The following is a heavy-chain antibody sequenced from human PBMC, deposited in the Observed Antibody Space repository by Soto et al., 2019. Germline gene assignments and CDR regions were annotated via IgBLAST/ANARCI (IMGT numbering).Heavy chain of an antibody. V-gene: IGHV3-23*01. CDR3: AKDTRGSSSQFFDY. Sequence: EVQLLESGGGLVKPGGSRRLSCAASGFTFSTYSMSWVRQAPGRGLEWVSGFGSGDTTYYADSVKGRFTISRDNSKSTLYLQMNSLRAADTAIYYCAKDTRGSSSQFFDYWGQGTLVTVSS. D-gene: IGHD6-6*01. CDR2: FGSGDTT. J-gene: IGHJ4*02. CDR1: GFTFSTYS.